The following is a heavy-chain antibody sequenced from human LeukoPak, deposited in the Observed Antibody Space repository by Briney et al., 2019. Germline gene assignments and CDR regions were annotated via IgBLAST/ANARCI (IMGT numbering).Heavy chain of an antibody. Sequence: SGGTLRLSCAASGFTFDDYTMHWVRQATGKGLEWVSLISWDGGSTYYADSVKGRFTISRDNSKNSLYLQMNSLRTEDTALYYCAKDIGYSSGPFDYWGQGTLVTVSS. D-gene: IGHD6-19*01. CDR2: ISWDGGST. V-gene: IGHV3-43*01. CDR3: AKDIGYSSGPFDY. J-gene: IGHJ4*02. CDR1: GFTFDDYT.